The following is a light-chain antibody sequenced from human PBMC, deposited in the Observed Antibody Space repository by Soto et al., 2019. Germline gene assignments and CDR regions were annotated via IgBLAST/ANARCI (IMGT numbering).Light chain of an antibody. CDR2: DNN. CDR3: GTWDSGLITVV. Sequence: QSVLTQPPSVSAAPGHKVTISCSGSSSNIGNNPVSWYQQLPGTAPKLLIYDNNKRPSGIPDRFSGSKSGTSATLDITGLQTGDEADFYCGTWDSGLITVVFGGGTKLTVL. V-gene: IGLV1-51*01. J-gene: IGLJ3*02. CDR1: SSNIGNNP.